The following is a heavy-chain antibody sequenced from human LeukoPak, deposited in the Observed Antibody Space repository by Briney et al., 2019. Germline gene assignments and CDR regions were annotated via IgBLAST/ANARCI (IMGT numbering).Heavy chain of an antibody. J-gene: IGHJ4*02. CDR3: ARGGAAAGQIADY. V-gene: IGHV4-30-2*01. D-gene: IGHD6-13*01. Sequence: SETLSLTCAVSGASISSGGYSWSWIRQPPGKGLEWIGYIYHSGSTYYNPSLKSRVTTSVDTSKNQFSLKLSSVTAADTAVYYCARGGAAAGQIADYWGQGTLVTVSS. CDR2: IYHSGST. CDR1: GASISSGGYS.